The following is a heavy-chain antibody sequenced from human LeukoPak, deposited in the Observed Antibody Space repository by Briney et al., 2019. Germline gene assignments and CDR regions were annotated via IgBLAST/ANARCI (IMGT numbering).Heavy chain of an antibody. CDR1: GYTFTGYY. J-gene: IGHJ4*02. V-gene: IGHV1-2*06. CDR2: INPNSGGT. Sequence: VASVKVSCKASGYTFTGYYMHWVRQAPRQGLEWMGRINPNSGGTNYAQKFQGRVTMTRDTSISTAYMELSRLRSDDTAVYYCARDSRVTNGDYWGQGTLVTVSS. CDR3: ARDSRVTNGDY. D-gene: IGHD3-10*01.